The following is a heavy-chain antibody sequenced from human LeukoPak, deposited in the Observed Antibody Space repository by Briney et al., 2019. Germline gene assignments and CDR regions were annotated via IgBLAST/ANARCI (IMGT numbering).Heavy chain of an antibody. CDR3: ARVRVTRANWFDP. J-gene: IGHJ5*02. Sequence: PGRSLRLSCAASRFIFSDYWMLRVRKAPGKGLMWVSRILSDGSSATYADSVKGRFTISRDIAKNTVYLQMNSLRVEDTAVYYCARVRVTRANWFDPWGEGTLVTVSS. V-gene: IGHV3-74*01. CDR2: ILSDGSSA. CDR1: RFIFSDYW. D-gene: IGHD2-2*01.